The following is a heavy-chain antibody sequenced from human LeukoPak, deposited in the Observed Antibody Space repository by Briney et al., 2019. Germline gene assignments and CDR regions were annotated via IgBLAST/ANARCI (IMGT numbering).Heavy chain of an antibody. CDR1: GFTFSSYE. D-gene: IGHD5-24*01. CDR3: AKDGSNNGYNYAFDS. CDR2: ISWNSGSI. Sequence: GGSLRLSCAASGFTFSSYEMNWVRWAPGKGLEWVSGISWNSGSIGYADSVKGRFTISRDNAKNSLHLQMNSLRAEDVALYYCAKDGSNNGYNYAFDSWGQGTLVTVSS. J-gene: IGHJ4*02. V-gene: IGHV3-9*03.